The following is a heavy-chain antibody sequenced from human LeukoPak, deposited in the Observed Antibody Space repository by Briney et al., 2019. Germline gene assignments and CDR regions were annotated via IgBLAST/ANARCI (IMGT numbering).Heavy chain of an antibody. D-gene: IGHD6-19*01. V-gene: IGHV3-11*04. J-gene: IGHJ4*02. Sequence: GGSLRLSCAACGFTFSDNYISWIRQAPGKGLEWVSYISSSGNTTYNADSVKGRFSITRDNAKNSLYLQMNSLRAEDTAVYYCARDGGSAWFLDYWGQGTLVTVSS. CDR3: ARDGGSAWFLDY. CDR2: ISSSGNTT. CDR1: GFTFSDNY.